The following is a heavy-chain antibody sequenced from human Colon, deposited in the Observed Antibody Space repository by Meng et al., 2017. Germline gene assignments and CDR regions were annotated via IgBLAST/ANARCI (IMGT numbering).Heavy chain of an antibody. V-gene: IGHV3-48*03. CDR3: VRNRYGYTFDY. Sequence: GGSLRLSCEGSGFSFSTYEMNWVRQAPGKGLDWIAYISSSAGNAKYYGESMAGGLSTYRDNAKNSVYLQMNSLRPDDTAGYYCVRNRYGYTFDYWGRGALVTVSS. CDR1: GFSFSTYE. CDR2: ISSSAGNAK. J-gene: IGHJ4*02. D-gene: IGHD5-24*01.